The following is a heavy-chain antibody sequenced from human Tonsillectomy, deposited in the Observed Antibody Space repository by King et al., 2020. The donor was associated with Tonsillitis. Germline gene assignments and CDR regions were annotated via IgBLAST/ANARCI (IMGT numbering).Heavy chain of an antibody. CDR3: AHSVYCSGGSCYSVDFVDY. D-gene: IGHD2-15*01. J-gene: IGHJ4*02. Sequence: ITLKESGPTLVKPPQTPTLTCTFSGFSLRTSGVGVGWIRQTPGKALEWLAHIYWNDDKRYSPPLKSRLTITTDTSKNQVVLTKTNMDPVDTATYYCAHSVYCSGGSCYSVDFVDYWGQGTVVTVSS. V-gene: IGHV2-5*01. CDR1: GFSLRTSGVG. CDR2: IYWNDDK.